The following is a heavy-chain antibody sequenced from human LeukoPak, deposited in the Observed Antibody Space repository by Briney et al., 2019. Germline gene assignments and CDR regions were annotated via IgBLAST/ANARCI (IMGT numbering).Heavy chain of an antibody. J-gene: IGHJ4*02. Sequence: PGGSLRLSCAASGFTFSSYWMTWARQAPGKGLEWVANMNPDGSGKYYVDSVKGRFTISRDNAKNSLYLQMNSLRAEDTAVYYCASVTVVNGYWGQGTLVTVSS. D-gene: IGHD2-15*01. CDR3: ASVTVVNGY. CDR1: GFTFSSYW. CDR2: MNPDGSGK. V-gene: IGHV3-7*01.